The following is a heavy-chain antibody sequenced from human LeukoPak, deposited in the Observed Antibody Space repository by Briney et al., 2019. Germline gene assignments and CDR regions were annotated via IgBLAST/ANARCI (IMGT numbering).Heavy chain of an antibody. D-gene: IGHD5-18*01. J-gene: IGHJ4*02. CDR3: ARHDSFIPF. CDR2: ISDSGRAT. V-gene: IGHV3-23*01. CDR1: GFRFSDFA. Sequence: GSLRLSCVASGFRFSDFAMSWVRQAPGKGLEWVSGISDSGRATYYTDSVKGRCTISRDNSKNTVNLQLNNVRAEDTALYFCARHDSFIPFWGQGMQVTVSS.